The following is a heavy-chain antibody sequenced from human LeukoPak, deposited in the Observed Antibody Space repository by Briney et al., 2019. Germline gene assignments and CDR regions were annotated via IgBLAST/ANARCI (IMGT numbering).Heavy chain of an antibody. CDR1: GFTFSNYA. V-gene: IGHV3-23*01. D-gene: IGHD5-24*01. J-gene: IGHJ4*02. CDR3: AKLMATIIEPLDY. Sequence: PGGALRLSCAAPGFTFSNYAMSWVRQAPGKGLERVSTISGSGGSTYYADAVKGRFTISRDNSKNTLYLQMNSLRAEDTAVYYCAKLMATIIEPLDYWGQGTLVSVSS. CDR2: ISGSGGST.